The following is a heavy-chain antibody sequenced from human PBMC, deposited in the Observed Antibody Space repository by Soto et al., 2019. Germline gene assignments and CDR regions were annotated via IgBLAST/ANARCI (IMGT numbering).Heavy chain of an antibody. Sequence: PSETLSLTCAVSGGSISSGGYSWSWIRQPPGKGLEWIGYIYHSGSTYYNPSLKSRVTISVDRSKNQFSLKLSSVTAADTAVYYCAVFARDVRYYSSGLGENWFDPWGQGTLVTVSS. D-gene: IGHD6-25*01. J-gene: IGHJ5*02. V-gene: IGHV4-30-2*01. CDR1: GGSISSGGYS. CDR3: AVFARDVRYYSSGLGENWFDP. CDR2: IYHSGST.